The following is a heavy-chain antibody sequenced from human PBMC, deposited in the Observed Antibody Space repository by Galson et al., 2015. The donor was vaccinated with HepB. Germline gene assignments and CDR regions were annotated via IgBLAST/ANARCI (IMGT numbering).Heavy chain of an antibody. Sequence: SVKVSCKASGGTFSNYAISWVRQAPGQGLEWMGGITPFFGTSNYAQRFQGRLTITADESTSTAYMELSSLGSEDTAVYYCARDWGYGSGSYYGFWGQGTLATVSS. CDR2: ITPFFGTS. D-gene: IGHD3-10*01. V-gene: IGHV1-69*13. CDR3: ARDWGYGSGSYYGF. CDR1: GGTFSNYA. J-gene: IGHJ4*02.